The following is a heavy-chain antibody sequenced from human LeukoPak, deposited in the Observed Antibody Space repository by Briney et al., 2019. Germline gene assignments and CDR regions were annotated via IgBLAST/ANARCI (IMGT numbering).Heavy chain of an antibody. D-gene: IGHD1-26*01. CDR3: ARRGPNSGSYSHFDL. V-gene: IGHV4-59*01. CDR1: GSSMSNYF. CDR2: MSSSGSP. Sequence: SETLSLTCTVSGSSMSNYFWSWIRQPPGKGLEWIGYMSSSGSPNYNPSLKSRVTISVDTSNNQFSLKLISVTAADTAVYCCARRGPNSGSYSHFDLWGRGTLVTVSS. J-gene: IGHJ2*01.